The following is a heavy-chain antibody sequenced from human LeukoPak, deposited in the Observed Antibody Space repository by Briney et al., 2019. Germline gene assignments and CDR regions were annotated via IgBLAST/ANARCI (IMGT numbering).Heavy chain of an antibody. CDR1: GYSFTSYW. CDR2: NYPGYSDT. J-gene: IGHJ4*02. Sequence: GESLKISRKGSGYSFTSYWIGWVRQMPGKGLEWMGINYPGYSDTRYSPSFQGQVPISPGKSISTAFLQWSSLKASDTAMYFCARRYSIQVYYFDYWGQGTLVTVSS. CDR3: ARRYSIQVYYFDY. V-gene: IGHV5-51*01. D-gene: IGHD6-13*01.